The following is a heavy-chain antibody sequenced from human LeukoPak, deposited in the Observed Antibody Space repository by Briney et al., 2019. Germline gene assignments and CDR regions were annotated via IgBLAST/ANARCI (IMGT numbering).Heavy chain of an antibody. Sequence: GGSLRLSCAASGNYWMHWVRQAPGKGLVWVSHINSDGSWTSYADSVKGRFTISKDNAKNTVYLQMDNLRAEDTAVYYCVSFYEAYWGRGTLVTVSS. CDR3: VSFYEAY. V-gene: IGHV3-74*01. D-gene: IGHD2/OR15-2a*01. CDR2: INSDGSWT. CDR1: GNYW. J-gene: IGHJ4*02.